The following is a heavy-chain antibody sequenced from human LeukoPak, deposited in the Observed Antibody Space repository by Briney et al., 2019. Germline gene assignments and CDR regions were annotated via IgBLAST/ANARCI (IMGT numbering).Heavy chain of an antibody. CDR3: ARDESAAADPGAPPRPKEYYYYYMDV. CDR1: GFTFSNYW. D-gene: IGHD6-13*01. V-gene: IGHV3-21*01. CDR2: ISSSSSYI. Sequence: GGSLRLSCAASGFTFSNYWMTWVRQAPGKGLEWVSSISSSSSYIYYADSVKGRFTISRDNAKNSLYLQMNSLRAEDTAVYYCARDESAAADPGAPPRPKEYYYYYMDVWGKGTTVTVSS. J-gene: IGHJ6*03.